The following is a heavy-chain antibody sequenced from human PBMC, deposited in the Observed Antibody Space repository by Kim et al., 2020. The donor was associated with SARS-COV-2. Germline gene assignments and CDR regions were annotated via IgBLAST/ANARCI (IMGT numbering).Heavy chain of an antibody. CDR3: SKASGWLPRY. CDR1: GFTGAETF. D-gene: IGHD6-19*01. V-gene: IGHV3-43*02. J-gene: IGHJ4*02. Sequence: WGSLRLSCAASGFTGAETFVDLFRQAPGKGLEWVALVSGDGGTTYYADSVKGRFTISRDNRKDSLYLQMNSLRTDDTAFYYCSKASGWLPRYWGQGTLVTVSS. CDR2: VSGDGGTT.